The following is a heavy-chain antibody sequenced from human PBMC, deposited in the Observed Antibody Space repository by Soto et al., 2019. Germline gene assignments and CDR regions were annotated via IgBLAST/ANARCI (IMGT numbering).Heavy chain of an antibody. CDR2: INTNAGNP. D-gene: IGHD3-3*01. CDR1: GYTSTSYA. J-gene: IGHJ6*02. CDR3: ARDRATYYDFWSGYYREDYYYYGMDV. V-gene: IGHV7-4-1*01. Sequence: ASVKVSCKASGYTSTSYAMNWVRQAPGQGLEWMGWINTNAGNPTYAQGFTGRFVFSLDTSVSTAYLQICSLKAEDTAVYYCARDRATYYDFWSGYYREDYYYYGMDVWGQGTTVTVSS.